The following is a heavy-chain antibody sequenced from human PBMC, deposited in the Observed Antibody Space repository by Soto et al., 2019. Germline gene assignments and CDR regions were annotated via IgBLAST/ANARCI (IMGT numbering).Heavy chain of an antibody. V-gene: IGHV1-8*01. CDR2: MNPNSGNT. CDR1: GYTFTSYD. CDR3: ARGLSDCTNGGCYFYWFDP. J-gene: IGHJ5*02. Sequence: ASVKVSCKASGYTFTSYDINWVRQATGQGLEWMGWMNPNSGNTGYAQKFQGRVTMTRNTSISTAYMELSSLRSEDTAVYYCARGLSDCTNGGCYFYWFDPWGQGTLVTVSS. D-gene: IGHD2-8*01.